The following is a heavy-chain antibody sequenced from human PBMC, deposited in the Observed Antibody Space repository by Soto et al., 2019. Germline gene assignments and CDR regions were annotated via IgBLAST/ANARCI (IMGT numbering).Heavy chain of an antibody. V-gene: IGHV1-3*01. D-gene: IGHD3-10*01. CDR1: GYTFTSYA. Sequence: ASVKVSCKASGYTFTSYAIHWVRQAPGQRLEWMGWINAGNGNTKYSQKFQGRVTITRDTSASTAYMELSSLRSEDTAVYYCARYQPPRDSGSYYGMDVWGQGTTVTVSS. J-gene: IGHJ6*02. CDR3: ARYQPPRDSGSYYGMDV. CDR2: INAGNGNT.